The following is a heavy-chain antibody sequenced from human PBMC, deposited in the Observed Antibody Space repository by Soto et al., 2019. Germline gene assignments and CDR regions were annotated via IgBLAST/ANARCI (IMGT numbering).Heavy chain of an antibody. CDR2: IYSGGST. V-gene: IGHV3-66*01. CDR3: ARTCSGGTCSFDY. J-gene: IGHJ4*02. D-gene: IGHD2-15*01. CDR1: GFTLSSNY. Sequence: GGSLRLSCAASGFTLSSNYMSLVRQAPGKGLEWVSVIYSGGSTYYADSVKGRFTISRDNSENTLYLQMNSLRAEDTAVYYCARTCSGGTCSFDYWGQGTLVTVSS.